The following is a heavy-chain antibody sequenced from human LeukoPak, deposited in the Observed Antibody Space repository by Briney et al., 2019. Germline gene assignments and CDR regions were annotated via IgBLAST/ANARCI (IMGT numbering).Heavy chain of an antibody. V-gene: IGHV1-2*02. Sequence: ASVKVSCKASGYNYRDYYIHWVRHAPGQGLEWMGWINPHSGGTRYAPKFQGRVAMSSDMSINTAYMELRSLTSDDTATFYCARVNRFYERTYTAGYDMWGQGTRVIVSS. J-gene: IGHJ3*02. CDR1: GYNYRDYY. D-gene: IGHD2/OR15-2a*01. CDR2: INPHSGGT. CDR3: ARVNRFYERTYTAGYDM.